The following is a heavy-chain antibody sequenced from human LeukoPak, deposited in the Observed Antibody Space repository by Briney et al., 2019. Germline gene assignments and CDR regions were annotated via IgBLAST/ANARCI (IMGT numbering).Heavy chain of an antibody. J-gene: IGHJ5*02. V-gene: IGHV4-38-2*02. D-gene: IGHD3-10*01. CDR3: AREVTSMVRGVPHNWFDP. CDR2: IYHSGST. CDR1: GYSISSGYY. Sequence: PSETLSLTCTVSGYSISSGYYWGWIRQPPGKGLEWIGSIYHSGSTYYNPSLKSRVTISVDTSKNQFSLKLSSVTAADTAVYYCAREVTSMVRGVPHNWFDPWGQGTLVTVSS.